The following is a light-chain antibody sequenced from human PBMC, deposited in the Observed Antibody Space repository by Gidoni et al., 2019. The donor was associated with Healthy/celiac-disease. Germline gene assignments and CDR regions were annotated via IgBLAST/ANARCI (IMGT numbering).Light chain of an antibody. J-gene: IGKJ2*01. Sequence: EIVLTQSPGTLSLSPGERATISCRASQSVSSSYLAWYQQKPVQAPRLLIYGASRRATGIPDRVRGRWSGTDFTLTISRLEPEDFVVYYCQQYVSSPYTVGQGTKLEIK. CDR1: QSVSSSY. CDR2: GAS. CDR3: QQYVSSPYT. V-gene: IGKV3-20*01.